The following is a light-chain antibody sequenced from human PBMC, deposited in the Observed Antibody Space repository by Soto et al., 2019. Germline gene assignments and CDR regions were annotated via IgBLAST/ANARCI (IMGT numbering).Light chain of an antibody. CDR2: ENN. CDR3: QSYDSSLSGVI. Sequence: QLVLTQPPSVSGAPGQRVTISCTGTNSNIEAGYDVHWYQQLPGAAPKLIIYENNSRPSGVPDRFSGSKSDTSASLAITGLQAEDEADYYCQSYDSSLSGVIFGGGTKLTVL. V-gene: IGLV1-40*01. CDR1: NSNIEAGYD. J-gene: IGLJ2*01.